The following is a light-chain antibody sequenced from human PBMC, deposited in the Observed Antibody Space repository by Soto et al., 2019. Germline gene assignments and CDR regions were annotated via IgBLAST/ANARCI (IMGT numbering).Light chain of an antibody. V-gene: IGKV3-20*01. J-gene: IGKJ1*01. Sequence: EIVLTQSPGTLSLSPGERATLSCRASQSVSSSYLAWYQQKPGHAPRLLIYGASSRATGTPDRFSGSGSGTDFPLTISRLEPEDFAVYYCQQYGSSPTGTFGQGTKV. CDR3: QQYGSSPTGT. CDR1: QSVSSSY. CDR2: GAS.